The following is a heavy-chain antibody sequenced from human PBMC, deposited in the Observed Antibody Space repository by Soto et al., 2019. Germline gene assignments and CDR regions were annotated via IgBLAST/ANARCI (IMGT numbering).Heavy chain of an antibody. D-gene: IGHD2-21*02. CDR2: ISAYNGNP. Sequence: QVQLVQSGAEVKKPGASVKVSCKASGYTFTSYGISWVRQAPGQGHEWMGRISAYNGNPNYAQQLQSRVTMTTDSSRSTAYLEPRSLRPDATAVYCCASDREAATIEAVVLTAPPYFGYWGQVTLVIFSS. CDR1: GYTFTSYG. V-gene: IGHV1-18*01. J-gene: IGHJ4*02. CDR3: ASDREAATIEAVVLTAPPYFGY.